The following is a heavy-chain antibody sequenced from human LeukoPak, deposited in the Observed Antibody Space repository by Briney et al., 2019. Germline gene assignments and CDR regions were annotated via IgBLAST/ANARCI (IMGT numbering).Heavy chain of an antibody. V-gene: IGHV1-18*01. D-gene: IGHD6-19*01. J-gene: IGHJ1*01. CDR1: NYTFSNYG. CDR2: IGAYSGNS. Sequence: GASVKVSCKTSNYTFSNYGITWVRQAPGQGLEWMGWIGAYSGNSEFAQKFQGRITMTTDASSGTAYMELTNLTSDDTAVYFCAGDSSAFYGSEYFQHWGQGTLVTVSS. CDR3: AGDSSAFYGSEYFQH.